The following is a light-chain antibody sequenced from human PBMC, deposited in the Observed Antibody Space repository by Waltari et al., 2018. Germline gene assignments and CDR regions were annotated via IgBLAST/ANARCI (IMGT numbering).Light chain of an antibody. CDR2: DAS. CDR3: QQRDYWPPGAT. Sequence: EIVLTQSPGTLSLSPGERATLSCRASQNINSHLAWYQQRLGQAPRLLIYDASKRATGIPARFSGSGSGTDFTLTITSLEPEDFAVYYCQQRDYWPPGATFGPGTKVDIK. V-gene: IGKV3-11*01. J-gene: IGKJ3*01. CDR1: QNINSH.